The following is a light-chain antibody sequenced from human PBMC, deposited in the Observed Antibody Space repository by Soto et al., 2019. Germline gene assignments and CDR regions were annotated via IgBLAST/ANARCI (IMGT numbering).Light chain of an antibody. CDR3: SSYTSSSTLV. V-gene: IGLV2-14*03. CDR1: SSDVGGYNF. J-gene: IGLJ1*01. Sequence: QSALTQPASVSGSPGQSITISCTGTSSDVGGYNFVSWYQHHPGKAPKIMIYDVTNPPSGVSNRFSASKSGNTASLTISGLQAEDEADYYCSSYTSSSTLVFGTGTKVTVL. CDR2: DVT.